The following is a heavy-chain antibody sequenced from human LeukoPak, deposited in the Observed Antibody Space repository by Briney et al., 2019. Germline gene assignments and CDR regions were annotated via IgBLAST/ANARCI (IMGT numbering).Heavy chain of an antibody. CDR3: ARDSGSRDFDY. J-gene: IGHJ4*02. CDR2: IGTAGDT. Sequence: PGGSLRLSCAASGFTFSSYDMHWVRQATGKGLEWFSAIGTAGDTYYPGSVKGRFTISRENAKNSLYLQMNSLRAGDTAVYYCARDSGSRDFDYWGQGTLVTVSS. CDR1: GFTFSSYD. D-gene: IGHD6-13*01. V-gene: IGHV3-13*01.